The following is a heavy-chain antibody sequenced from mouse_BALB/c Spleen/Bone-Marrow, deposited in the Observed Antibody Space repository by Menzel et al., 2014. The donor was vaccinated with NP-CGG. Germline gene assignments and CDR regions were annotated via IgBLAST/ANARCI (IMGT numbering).Heavy chain of an antibody. D-gene: IGHD1-1*01. V-gene: IGHV3-2*02. CDR3: ARKDYYGSSNFDY. Sequence: VQLQQSEPGLVKPSQSLSLTCTVTGYSITSDYAWNWIRQFPGNKLEWMGYISYSGSTSYNPSLKSRISITRDTSKNQFLLQLNSVTTEDTATYYCARKDYYGSSNFDYWGQGTTLTVSS. CDR1: GYSITSDYA. J-gene: IGHJ2*01. CDR2: ISYSGST.